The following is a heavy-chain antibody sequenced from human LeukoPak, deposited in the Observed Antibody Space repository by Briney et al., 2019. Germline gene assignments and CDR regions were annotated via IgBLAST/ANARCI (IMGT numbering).Heavy chain of an antibody. CDR1: GFTFSSYW. CDR2: IKQDGSEK. Sequence: GSLRLSCAASGFTFSSYWMSWVRQAPGKGLEWVANIKQDGSEKYYVDSVKSRFTICRDNAKNSLYLQMNSLRAEDTAVYYCARYPHFSGYDYYYYYYMDVWGKGTTVTVSS. J-gene: IGHJ6*03. D-gene: IGHD5-12*01. V-gene: IGHV3-7*01. CDR3: ARYPHFSGYDYYYYYYMDV.